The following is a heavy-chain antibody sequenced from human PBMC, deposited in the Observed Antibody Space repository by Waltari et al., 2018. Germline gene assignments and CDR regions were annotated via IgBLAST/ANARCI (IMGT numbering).Heavy chain of an antibody. CDR3: AKDQGWLQNDYYFDY. Sequence: QVQLVESGGGVVQPGRSLRLSCAASGFTFSSYGMHWVRQAPGKGLEWVAVRSYDGSNKYYADSVKGRFTISRDNSKNTLYLQMNSLRAEDTAVYYCAKDQGWLQNDYYFDYWGQGTLVTVSS. J-gene: IGHJ4*02. D-gene: IGHD1-1*01. CDR1: GFTFSSYG. V-gene: IGHV3-30*18. CDR2: RSYDGSNK.